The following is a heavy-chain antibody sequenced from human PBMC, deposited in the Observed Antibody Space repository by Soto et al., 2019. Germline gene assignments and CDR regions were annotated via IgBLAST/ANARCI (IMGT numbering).Heavy chain of an antibody. J-gene: IGHJ4*02. CDR1: GFTFSSYS. CDR3: ARDSCSGGSCYCAH. V-gene: IGHV3-21*01. D-gene: IGHD2-15*01. Sequence: EVQLVESGGGLVKPGGSLRLSCAASGFTFSSYSMNWVRQAPGKGLEWVSSISSSSSYIYYADSVKGRFTISRDNAKNSLYLQMNSLRAEDTAVYYCARDSCSGGSCYCAHWGQGTLVTVSS. CDR2: ISSSSSYI.